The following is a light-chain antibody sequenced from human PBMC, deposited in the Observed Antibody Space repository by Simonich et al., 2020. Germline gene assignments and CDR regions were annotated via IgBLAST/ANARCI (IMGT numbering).Light chain of an antibody. CDR2: WES. V-gene: IGKV4-1*01. CDR1: QSVLYSSNNKNY. Sequence: DIVMTQSPDSLAVSLGERATINCKSSQSVLYSSNNKNYLAWYQQKPGQPPKLLSYWESTRESGVPDRFSGSGSGTDFTLTISSLQAEDVAVYYCQQYYSTPTFGGGTKVEIK. CDR3: QQYYSTPT. J-gene: IGKJ4*01.